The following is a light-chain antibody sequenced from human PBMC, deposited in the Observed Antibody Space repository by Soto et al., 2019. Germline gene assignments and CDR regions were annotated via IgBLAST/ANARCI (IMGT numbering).Light chain of an antibody. J-gene: IGKJ2*01. V-gene: IGKV1-5*03. CDR3: QQYNSYPYT. CDR2: KAS. Sequence: DIQMTQSPSTLSASVGDRVTITCRASQSISSWLAWYQQKPGKAPKLLIYKASSLESGVPSRFSVSGSGTEFTLTISRLQPDDFATYYCQQYNSYPYTFGQGTKLEIK. CDR1: QSISSW.